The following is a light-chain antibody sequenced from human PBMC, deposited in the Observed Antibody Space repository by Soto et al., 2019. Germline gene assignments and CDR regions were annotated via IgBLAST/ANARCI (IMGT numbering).Light chain of an antibody. V-gene: IGKV3-15*01. CDR3: QQRSNWPLLT. CDR2: GAS. CDR1: QTVASN. Sequence: EIVMTQSPATLSVSPGERATLSCRASQTVASNLAWYQQKPGQAPRLLIHGASTRATGVSARFSGSGSGTEFTLTISSLQSEDFAVYYCQQRSNWPLLTFGGGTKVEIK. J-gene: IGKJ4*01.